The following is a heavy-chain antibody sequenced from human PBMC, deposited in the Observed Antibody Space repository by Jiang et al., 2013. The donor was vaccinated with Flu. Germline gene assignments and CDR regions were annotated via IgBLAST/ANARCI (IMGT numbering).Heavy chain of an antibody. D-gene: IGHD3-10*01. CDR2: IDPDSGAT. Sequence: SVKVSCKAFGYRFTRHYLHWVRQAPGQGLEWMGWIDPDSGATSFAQKFQGRVTMTRDTSISTAYMELSRLRSDDTAVYYRARRLRVITYYYYYGLDVWGQGTTVTVFS. CDR1: GYRFTRHY. J-gene: IGHJ6*02. V-gene: IGHV1-2*02. CDR3: ARRLRVITYYYYYGLDV.